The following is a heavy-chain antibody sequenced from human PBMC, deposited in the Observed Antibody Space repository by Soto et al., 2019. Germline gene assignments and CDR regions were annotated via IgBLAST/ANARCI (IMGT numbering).Heavy chain of an antibody. V-gene: IGHV4-59*01. D-gene: IGHD6-19*01. J-gene: IGHJ5*02. CDR3: ARGFYSSGWQDNWFDP. Sequence: SETLSLTCTVSGGSISSYYWSWIRQPPGKGLEWIGYIYYSGSTNYNPSLKSRVTISVDTSKNQFSLKLSSVTAADTAVYYCARGFYSSGWQDNWFDPWGQGTPVTVSS. CDR1: GGSISSYY. CDR2: IYYSGST.